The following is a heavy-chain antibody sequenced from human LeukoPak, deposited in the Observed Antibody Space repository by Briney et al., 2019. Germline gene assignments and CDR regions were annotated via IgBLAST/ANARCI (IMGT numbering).Heavy chain of an antibody. D-gene: IGHD2-15*01. Sequence: GGSLRLSCAASGFPFSIYTMNWVRQAPGKGLEWVSSISGSSNDIYYADSVKRRFTISRDDAKNSLYLQMNSLRAEDTAVYYCATDYYCSGGSCYPPDWGQGTLVTVSS. J-gene: IGHJ4*02. CDR3: ATDYYCSGGSCYPPD. V-gene: IGHV3-21*01. CDR1: GFPFSIYT. CDR2: ISGSSNDI.